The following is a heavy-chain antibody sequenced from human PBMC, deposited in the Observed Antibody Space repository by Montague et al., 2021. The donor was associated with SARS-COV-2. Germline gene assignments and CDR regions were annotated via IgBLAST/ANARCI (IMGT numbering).Heavy chain of an antibody. D-gene: IGHD3-22*01. V-gene: IGHV3-74*01. J-gene: IGHJ4*02. Sequence: SLRLSCAASGFTFSSYWTHWVRQAPGKGLVWVSRINSDGSSTSYADSVKGRFTISRDNAKNTLYLQMNSLRAEDTAVYYCITMIVVAEDYFDYWGQGTLVTVSS. CDR1: GFTFSSYW. CDR2: INSDGSST. CDR3: ITMIVVAEDYFDY.